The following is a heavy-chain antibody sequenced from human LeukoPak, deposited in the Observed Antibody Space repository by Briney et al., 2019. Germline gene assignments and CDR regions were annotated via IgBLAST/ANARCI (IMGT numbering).Heavy chain of an antibody. J-gene: IGHJ6*03. CDR3: ARRVTMVRGVINYYYYYYMDV. V-gene: IGHV4-39*07. CDR2: IYYSGST. D-gene: IGHD3-10*01. Sequence: SETLSLTCTVSGGSISSSSYYWGWIRQPPGKGLEWIGSIYYSGSTYYNPSLKSRVTISVDTSKNQFSLKLSSVTAADTAVYYCARRVTMVRGVINYYYYYYMDVWGKGTTVTISS. CDR1: GGSISSSSYY.